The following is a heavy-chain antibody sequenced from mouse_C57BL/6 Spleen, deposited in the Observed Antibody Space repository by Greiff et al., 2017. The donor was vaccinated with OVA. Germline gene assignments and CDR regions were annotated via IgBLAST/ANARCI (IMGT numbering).Heavy chain of an antibody. V-gene: IGHV1-20*01. CDR1: GYSFTGYF. Sequence: VQLKQSGPELVKPGDSVKISCKASGYSFTGYFMNWVMQSHGKSLEWIGRINPYNGDTFYNQKFKGKATLTVDKSSSTAHMELRSLTSEDSAVYYCAREKIYYGSSDGYFDVWGTGTTVTVSS. CDR2: INPYNGDT. J-gene: IGHJ1*03. CDR3: AREKIYYGSSDGYFDV. D-gene: IGHD1-1*01.